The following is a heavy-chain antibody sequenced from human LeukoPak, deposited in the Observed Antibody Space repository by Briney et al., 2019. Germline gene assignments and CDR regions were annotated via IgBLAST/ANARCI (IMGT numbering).Heavy chain of an antibody. CDR1: GFTFSSYA. J-gene: IGHJ4*02. CDR2: ISGSGGST. D-gene: IGHD5-12*01. CDR3: ARSYSDYVHFDY. V-gene: IGHV3-23*01. Sequence: GGSLRLSCAASGFTFSSYAMSWVRQAPGKGLEWVSAISGSGGSTYYADSVKGRFTISRDNSKNTLYLQMNSLRAEDTAVYYCARSYSDYVHFDYWGQGTLVTVSS.